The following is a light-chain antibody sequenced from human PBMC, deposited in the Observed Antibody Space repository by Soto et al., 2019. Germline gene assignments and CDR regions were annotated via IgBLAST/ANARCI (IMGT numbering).Light chain of an antibody. CDR3: CSYAGSSTFHVV. V-gene: IGLV2-23*03. CDR1: SSDVGSYNL. CDR2: EGS. Sequence: QSALTQPASVSGSPGQSITISCTGTSSDVGSYNLVSWYQQHPGKAPKLMIYEGSKRPSGVSNRFSGSKSGNTASLTISGLQAEDEDDYYCCSYAGSSTFHVVFGGGTQLTVL. J-gene: IGLJ2*01.